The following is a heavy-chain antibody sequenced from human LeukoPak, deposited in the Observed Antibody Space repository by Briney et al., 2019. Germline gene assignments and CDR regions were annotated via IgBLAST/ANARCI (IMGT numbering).Heavy chain of an antibody. V-gene: IGHV3-23*01. Sequence: PGGSLRLSCAASGFTFSSYAMSWVRQAPGKGLEWVSGISGSSDTTYYADAVKGRFTISRDNSKNTLYLHMSSLRAEDTAVYYCAKSGTFFLYYFDYWGQGTLVTVSS. D-gene: IGHD1-26*01. CDR2: ISGSSDTT. J-gene: IGHJ4*02. CDR1: GFTFSSYA. CDR3: AKSGTFFLYYFDY.